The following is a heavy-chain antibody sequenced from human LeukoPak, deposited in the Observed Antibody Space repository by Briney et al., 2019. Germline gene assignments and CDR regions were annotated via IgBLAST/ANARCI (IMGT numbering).Heavy chain of an antibody. D-gene: IGHD3-16*01. V-gene: IGHV4-59*11. CDR1: GASITQHY. J-gene: IGHJ3*02. CDR3: TRGITGHYRSLGGFAFDI. Sequence: SETLSLTCTVSGASITQHYWSWIRQPRGKGLEYIGYFYYDGSTNYTSSVRSRVTILVDTSKNQFTLNLRSVSAADTAKYYCTRGITGHYRSLGGFAFDIWGQGTMVAVSS. CDR2: FYYDGST.